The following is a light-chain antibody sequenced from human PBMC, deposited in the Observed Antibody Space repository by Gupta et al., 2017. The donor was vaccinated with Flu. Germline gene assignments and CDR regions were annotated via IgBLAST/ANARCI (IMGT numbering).Light chain of an antibody. CDR2: EVS. CDR3: SSYAGSNNPFV. J-gene: IGLJ1*01. V-gene: IGLV2-8*01. Sequence: QSALTQPPSASGSPGQPVTISCTGTSSDVGCYNYVSWYQQHPGKAPKLMIYEVSKRPSGVPDRFSGSKSGNTASLTVSGLQAEDEADYYCSSYAGSNNPFVFGTGTKVTVL. CDR1: SSDVGCYNY.